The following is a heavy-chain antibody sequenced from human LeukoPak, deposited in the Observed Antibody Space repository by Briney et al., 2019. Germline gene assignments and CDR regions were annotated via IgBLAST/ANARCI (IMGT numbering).Heavy chain of an antibody. CDR3: ARGRVGGAN. CDR1: SGSMSSYY. Sequence: SETLSLTCTVSSGSMSSYYWTWIRQPPGKGLEWIGSIYYSGTTNYNPSLKSRVTISVDTSQNRFSLKLSSVTTADTALYYCARGRVGGANRGQGTLVTVSS. V-gene: IGHV4-59*01. J-gene: IGHJ4*02. D-gene: IGHD4-23*01. CDR2: IYYSGTT.